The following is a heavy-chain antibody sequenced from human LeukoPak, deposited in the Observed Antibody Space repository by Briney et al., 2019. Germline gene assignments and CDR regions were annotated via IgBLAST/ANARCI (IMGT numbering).Heavy chain of an antibody. CDR1: GGSISSGGYY. J-gene: IGHJ5*02. V-gene: IGHV4-31*03. CDR2: IYYSGST. Sequence: SETLSLTCTVSGGSISSGGYYWSWIRQHPGKGLEWIGYIYYSGSTHYNPSLKSRVTISVDTSKNQFSLKLSSVTAADTAVYYCARGTVTTGFGPWGQGTLVTVSS. CDR3: ARGTVTTGFGP. D-gene: IGHD4-17*01.